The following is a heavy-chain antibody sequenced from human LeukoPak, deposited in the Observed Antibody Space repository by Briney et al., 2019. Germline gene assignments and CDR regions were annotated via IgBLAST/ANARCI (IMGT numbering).Heavy chain of an antibody. V-gene: IGHV3-23*01. CDR3: AGRDHSGSGTYYNPLDY. CDR1: GFTFSSCA. D-gene: IGHD3-10*01. Sequence: PGGSLRLSCAASGFTFSSCALSWVRLAPGKGLEWVSSISGSGANTYHADSVQGRFTVSRDNSRNTLYLQMNSLRAEDTAVYYCAGRDHSGSGTYYNPLDYWGQGTLVTVSS. CDR2: ISGSGANT. J-gene: IGHJ4*02.